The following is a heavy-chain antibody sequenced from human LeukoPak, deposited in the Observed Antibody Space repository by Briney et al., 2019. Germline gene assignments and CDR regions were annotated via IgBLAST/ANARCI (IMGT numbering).Heavy chain of an antibody. V-gene: IGHV3-7*01. Sequence: GGSLRLSCTASGFSFSNHYMRWIRQAPGKGLEWVAYINEDGSNKWHLGSVKGRFTVSRDNARNSLYLQMNSLRVESTDVYYCTRVIVAVPGYFDYFDFWGQGVLVTVSS. CDR2: INEDGSNK. J-gene: IGHJ4*02. CDR3: TRVIVAVPGYFDYFDF. CDR1: GFSFSNHY. D-gene: IGHD2-21*01.